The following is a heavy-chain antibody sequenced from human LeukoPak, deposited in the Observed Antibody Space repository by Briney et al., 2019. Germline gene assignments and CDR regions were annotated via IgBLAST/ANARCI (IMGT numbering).Heavy chain of an antibody. J-gene: IGHJ4*02. CDR1: GYSFTSCW. D-gene: IGHD3-10*01. CDR3: ARLGVWFGEYQSGERPFDY. Sequence: GESLKISCKGSGYSFTSCWIGWVRQMPGKGLGWMGIIYPGDSDTRYSPSFQGQVTISADKSISTAYLQWSSLKASDTAMYYCARLGVWFGEYQSGERPFDYWGQGTLVTVSS. V-gene: IGHV5-51*01. CDR2: IYPGDSDT.